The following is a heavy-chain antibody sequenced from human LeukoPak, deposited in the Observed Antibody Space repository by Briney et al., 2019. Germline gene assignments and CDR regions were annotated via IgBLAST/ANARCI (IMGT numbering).Heavy chain of an antibody. J-gene: IGHJ5*02. Sequence: SGTLSLTCAVSGGSISSSNWWSWVRQPPGKGLEWIGEIYHSGSTNYNPSLKSRVTMSVDTSKNQFSLKLSSVTAADTAVYYCARDRDILTGFDPWGQGTLVTVSS. D-gene: IGHD3-9*01. CDR1: GGSISSSNW. CDR2: IYHSGST. CDR3: ARDRDILTGFDP. V-gene: IGHV4-4*02.